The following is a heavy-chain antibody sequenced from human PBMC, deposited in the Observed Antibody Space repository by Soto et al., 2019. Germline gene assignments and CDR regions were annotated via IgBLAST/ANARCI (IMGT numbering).Heavy chain of an antibody. CDR1: SGSVSSSNW. CDR3: ARDKVYLDDYYYMDV. Sequence: ETLSLTCAVSSGSVSSSNWWSWVRQPPGKGLEWIGEIYHSGSTNYNPSLKSRVTISVDKSKNQFSLKLSSVTAADTAVYYCARDKVYLDDYYYMDVWGKGTTVTVSS. J-gene: IGHJ6*03. CDR2: IYHSGST. V-gene: IGHV4-4*02. D-gene: IGHD1-26*01.